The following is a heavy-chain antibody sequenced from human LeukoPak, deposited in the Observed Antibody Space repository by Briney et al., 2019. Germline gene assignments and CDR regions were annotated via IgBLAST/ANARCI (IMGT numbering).Heavy chain of an antibody. CDR1: GLTFSSHW. V-gene: IGHV3-74*01. CDR3: AKGSSPWYFDL. D-gene: IGHD2-15*01. Sequence: GGSLRLSCAASGLTFSSHWMHWVRQAPGKGLVWVSRITNDGSSTTYADSVKGRFTISRDNAKNMLYLQVNSLRAEDTAVYYCAKGSSPWYFDLWGRGTLVTVSS. CDR2: ITNDGSST. J-gene: IGHJ2*01.